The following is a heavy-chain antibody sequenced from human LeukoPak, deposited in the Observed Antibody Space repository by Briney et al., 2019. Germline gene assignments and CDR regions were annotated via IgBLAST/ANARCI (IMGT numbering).Heavy chain of an antibody. CDR1: GFTFSSYW. D-gene: IGHD1-7*01. V-gene: IGHV3-7*01. CDR2: IKQDGSEK. Sequence: GGSLRLSCAASGFTFSSYWMSWVRQAPGKRLEWVANIKQDGSEKYYVDSVKGRFTISRDNAKNSLYLQMNSLRAEDTAVYYCARDVLLITGTFYYYYYGMDVWGQGTTVTVSS. CDR3: ARDVLLITGTFYYYYYGMDV. J-gene: IGHJ6*02.